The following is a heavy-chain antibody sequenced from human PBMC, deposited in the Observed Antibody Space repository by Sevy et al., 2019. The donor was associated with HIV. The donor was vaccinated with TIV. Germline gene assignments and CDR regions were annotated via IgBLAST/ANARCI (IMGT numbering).Heavy chain of an antibody. CDR1: GFTFRTYA. V-gene: IGHV3-23*01. J-gene: IGHJ6*02. Sequence: GGSLRLSCAASGFTFRTYAMSWVRQAPGKGLEWVSDISGSGGDTYYADSVKGRFTISRDNSKNTLYLQMSSLRAEDTAVYYCSKDAYYYDGSGYSMSQWYYGIDVWGQGTTVTVSS. CDR3: SKDAYYYDGSGYSMSQWYYGIDV. CDR2: ISGSGGDT. D-gene: IGHD3-22*01.